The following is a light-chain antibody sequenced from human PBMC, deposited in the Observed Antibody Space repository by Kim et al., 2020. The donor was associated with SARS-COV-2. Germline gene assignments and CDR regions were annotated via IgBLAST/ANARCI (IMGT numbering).Light chain of an antibody. V-gene: IGKV1-5*01. Sequence: SASVGDRVTISGRASQSISSWLAWYRHRPGKAPELLIYDASSLRNGVPSRFGGSGFETEFTLTIYSLQPDDFATYFCQQYTSHPYTFGQGTKLEI. J-gene: IGKJ2*01. CDR1: QSISSW. CDR3: QQYTSHPYT. CDR2: DAS.